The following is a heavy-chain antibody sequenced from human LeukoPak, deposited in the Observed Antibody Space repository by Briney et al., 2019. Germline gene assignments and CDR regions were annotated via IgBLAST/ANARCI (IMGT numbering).Heavy chain of an antibody. V-gene: IGHV1-2*06. Sequence: ASVKVSCKASGYTFTGYYMHWVRQAPGQGLEWMGRINPNSGGTNYAQKFQGRVTMTRDTSISTAYMELSRLRSDDTAVYFCARVRVDYYGSGSYSYWGQGTLVTVSS. CDR1: GYTFTGYY. CDR3: ARVRVDYYGSGSYSY. D-gene: IGHD3-10*01. J-gene: IGHJ4*02. CDR2: INPNSGGT.